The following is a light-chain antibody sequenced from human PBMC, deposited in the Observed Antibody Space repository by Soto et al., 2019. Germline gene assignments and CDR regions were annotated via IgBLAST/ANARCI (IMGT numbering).Light chain of an antibody. CDR2: EVS. CDR3: SSYTTSTTLV. V-gene: IGLV2-14*01. Sequence: QSALTQPASVSGSPGQSITISCTGTSSDVGGYNYVSWYQQNPGKVPKLIIYEVSNRPPGVSTRFSGSKSGNTASLTISGLQAEDEADYYCSSYTTSTTLVFGGGTKVTVL. CDR1: SSDVGGYNY. J-gene: IGLJ2*01.